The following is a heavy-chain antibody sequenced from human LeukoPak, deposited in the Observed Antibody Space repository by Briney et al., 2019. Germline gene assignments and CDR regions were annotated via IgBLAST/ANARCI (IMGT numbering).Heavy chain of an antibody. CDR3: AKRGVVIRVILVGFHKEAYYFDS. J-gene: IGHJ4*02. CDR2: ISGSGGGP. D-gene: IGHD3-22*01. CDR1: GITLSNYG. Sequence: VQPGGSLRLSCAVAGITLSNYGMSWVRQAPGKGLEWVAGISGSGGGPNYADSVKGRFTISRDNPRNTLYLQMNSLRAEDTAVYFCAKRGVVIRVILVGFHKEAYYFDSWGQGALVTVSS. V-gene: IGHV3-23*01.